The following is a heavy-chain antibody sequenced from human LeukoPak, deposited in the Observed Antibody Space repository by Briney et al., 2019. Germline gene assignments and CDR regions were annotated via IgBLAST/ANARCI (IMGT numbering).Heavy chain of an antibody. CDR2: ISAYNGNT. CDR3: AGELPQHRESYYYYYMDV. V-gene: IGHV1-18*01. D-gene: IGHD6-13*01. J-gene: IGHJ6*03. Sequence: ASVKVSCKASGYTFTSYGISWVRQAPGQGLEWMGWISAYNGNTNYAQKLQGRVTMTTDTSTSTAYMELRSLRSDDTAVYYCAGELPQHRESYYYYYMDVWGKGTTVTVSS. CDR1: GYTFTSYG.